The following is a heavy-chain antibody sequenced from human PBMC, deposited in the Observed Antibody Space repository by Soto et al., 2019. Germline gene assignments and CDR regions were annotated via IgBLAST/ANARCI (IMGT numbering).Heavy chain of an antibody. CDR2: IWYDGSNK. D-gene: IGHD4-4*01. V-gene: IGHV3-33*01. Sequence: QVQLVESGGGVVQPGRSLRLSCAASGFTFSSYGMHWVRQAPGKGLEWVAVIWYDGSNKYYADSVKGRFTISRDNSKNTLYLQMNSLRAEDTAVYYCARVSGEDYSNGLYYFDYWGQGTLVTVSS. J-gene: IGHJ4*02. CDR3: ARVSGEDYSNGLYYFDY. CDR1: GFTFSSYG.